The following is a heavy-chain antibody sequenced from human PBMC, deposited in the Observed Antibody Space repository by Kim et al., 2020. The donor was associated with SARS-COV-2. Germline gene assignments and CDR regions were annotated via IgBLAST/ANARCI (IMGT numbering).Heavy chain of an antibody. Sequence: SETLSLTCTVSGVSITSHYWTWIRQPPGKGLEWIGFVYHSGSTNYNPSLKSRVTMSVETSKNQFSLQLTSMTAADTAIYYCAREGYFDGGSFFFDYWGPG. CDR2: VYHSGST. D-gene: IGHD2-15*01. CDR3: AREGYFDGGSFFFDY. CDR1: GVSITSHY. V-gene: IGHV4-59*11. J-gene: IGHJ4*02.